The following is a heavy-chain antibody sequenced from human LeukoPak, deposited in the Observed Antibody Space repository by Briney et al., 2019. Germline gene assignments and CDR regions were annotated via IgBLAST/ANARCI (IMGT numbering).Heavy chain of an antibody. CDR1: GFTFSSYS. J-gene: IGHJ6*02. D-gene: IGHD3-16*01. CDR2: ISSSSSYI. V-gene: IGHV3-21*01. Sequence: GGSLRLSCAASGFTFSSYSMNWVRQAPGKGLEWVSSISSSSSYIYYADSVKGRFTISRGNAKNSLYLQMNSLRAEDTAVYYCARDWGYYYYYGMDVWGQGTTVTVSS. CDR3: ARDWGYYYYYGMDV.